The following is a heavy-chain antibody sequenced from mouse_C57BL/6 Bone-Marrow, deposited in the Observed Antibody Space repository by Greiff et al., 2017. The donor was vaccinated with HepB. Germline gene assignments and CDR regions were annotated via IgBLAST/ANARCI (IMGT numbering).Heavy chain of an antibody. D-gene: IGHD2-4*01. J-gene: IGHJ2*01. CDR1: GYTFTSYW. Sequence: VQLQQPGAELVKPGASVKLSCKASGYTFTSYWMHWVKQRPGQGLEWIGMIHPNSGSTNYNEKFKSKATLTVDKSSSTAYVQLSSLTSEDSAVYYCTRGGIYDYALYYWGQGTTLSVSS. V-gene: IGHV1-64*01. CDR3: TRGGIYDYALYY. CDR2: IHPNSGST.